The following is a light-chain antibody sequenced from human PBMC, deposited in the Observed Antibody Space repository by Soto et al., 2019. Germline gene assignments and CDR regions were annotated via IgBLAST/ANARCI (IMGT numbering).Light chain of an antibody. V-gene: IGKV1-9*01. J-gene: IGKJ3*01. CDR2: AAS. Sequence: DIQMTQSPSSLSASVGDRVTITCRTSQGINDYLNWYQMKPGEAPKLLIYAASALQSGIPSRFSGSASGTEFTLTISSLQPEDFATYYCQQLNSYPLTFGPGTKVDIK. CDR1: QGINDY. CDR3: QQLNSYPLT.